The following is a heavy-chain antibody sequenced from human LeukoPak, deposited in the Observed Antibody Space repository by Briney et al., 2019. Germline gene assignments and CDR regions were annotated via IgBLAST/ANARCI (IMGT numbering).Heavy chain of an antibody. V-gene: IGHV1-2*02. J-gene: IGHJ5*02. CDR3: TRAFEYGWFDP. CDR1: GYTFSDYF. D-gene: IGHD4-17*01. Sequence: ASVKVSCKASGYTFSDYFMHWVRQAPGQGLEWMGWINPKTGGTTYAQKFQGRVTMTRDMSITTAYMDLSKLRSDDTAVYYCTRAFEYGWFDPWGQGTLVIVSS. CDR2: INPKTGGT.